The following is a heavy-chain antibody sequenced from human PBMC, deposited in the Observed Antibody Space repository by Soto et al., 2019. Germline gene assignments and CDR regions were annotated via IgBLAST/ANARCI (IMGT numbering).Heavy chain of an antibody. CDR3: ARGLSWRPSVDL. CDR2: LYYSGTT. V-gene: IGHV4-59*01. J-gene: IGHJ5*02. Sequence: QVQLQESGPGLVKPSETLSLTCTVSGASITTKSWNWVRQSPGQGLEWIGYLYYSGTTKYNPSLKSRVTISIDTSKNQISLTLTSVTAADTAIYYCARGLSWRPSVDLWGQGPRVPVSS. D-gene: IGHD6-13*01. CDR1: GASITTKS.